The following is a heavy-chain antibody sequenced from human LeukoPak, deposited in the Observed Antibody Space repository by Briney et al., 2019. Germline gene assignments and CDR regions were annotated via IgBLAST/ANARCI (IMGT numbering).Heavy chain of an antibody. V-gene: IGHV3-11*01. Sequence: GGSLRLSCAASGFSFSGYFMGWIRQAPGKGLEWVAYLSNSGSSTYYADSVKGRFTISRDNPNNALFLQMNSLRVEDTALYYCTREPNDYRDYGRHYWGQGTLDSVSS. CDR1: GFSFSGYF. CDR3: TREPNDYRDYGRHY. D-gene: IGHD4-17*01. J-gene: IGHJ4*02. CDR2: LSNSGSST.